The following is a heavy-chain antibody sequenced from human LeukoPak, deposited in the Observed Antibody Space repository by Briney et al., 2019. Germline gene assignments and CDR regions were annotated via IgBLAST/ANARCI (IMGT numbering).Heavy chain of an antibody. J-gene: IGHJ6*03. D-gene: IGHD2-2*01. CDR2: IIPIFGTA. Sequence: SVKVSCKASGGTFSSYAISWVRQAPGQGLEWMGGIIPIFGTANYAQKFQGRVAITADESTSTAYMELSSLRSEDTAVYYCARASFPDIVVVPAAFYYMDVWGKGTTVTVSS. CDR3: ARASFPDIVVVPAAFYYMDV. CDR1: GGTFSSYA. V-gene: IGHV1-69*01.